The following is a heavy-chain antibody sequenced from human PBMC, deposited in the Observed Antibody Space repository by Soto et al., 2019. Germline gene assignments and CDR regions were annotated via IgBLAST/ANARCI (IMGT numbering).Heavy chain of an antibody. CDR1: GYTFSSYE. Sequence: QVQLVQSGAEVKKPGASVKVSCKASGYTFSSYEISWVRQAPGQGLEWMAWISPYNGNTNYAQKYQGRVIMTTDTSTRTAYIEMRSLRSDDTAIYYCARRQLTINNFGVVTDADYWGQGTLVTVSS. CDR3: ARRQLTINNFGVVTDADY. D-gene: IGHD3-3*02. CDR2: ISPYNGNT. J-gene: IGHJ4*02. V-gene: IGHV1-18*01.